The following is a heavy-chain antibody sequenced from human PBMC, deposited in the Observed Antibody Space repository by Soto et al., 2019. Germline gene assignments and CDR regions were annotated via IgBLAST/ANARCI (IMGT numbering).Heavy chain of an antibody. D-gene: IGHD4-17*01. CDR1: GGSISSGGYY. CDR2: IYYSGST. J-gene: IGHJ6*02. CDR3: ARNRSDYDHSYYYYGMDV. V-gene: IGHV4-31*03. Sequence: SETLSLTCTVSGGSISSGGYYWSWIRQHPGKGLEWIGYIYYSGSTYYNPSLKSRVTISVDTSKNQFSLKLSSVTAADTAVYYCARNRSDYDHSYYYYGMDVWGQGTTVTVSS.